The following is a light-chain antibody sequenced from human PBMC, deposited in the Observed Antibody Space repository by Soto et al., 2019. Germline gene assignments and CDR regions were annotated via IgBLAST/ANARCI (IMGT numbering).Light chain of an antibody. V-gene: IGLV2-14*01. CDR1: SSDVGGYNY. CDR2: EVS. CDR3: ASYTTSHVI. Sequence: QSALTQPASVSGSPGQSITIACTGTSSDVGGYNYVSWYQQHPGKAPKLMIYEVSNRPSGLSNRFSSSKSGNTASLTISGLQAEDEADYYCASYTTSHVIFGGGTKLTVL. J-gene: IGLJ2*01.